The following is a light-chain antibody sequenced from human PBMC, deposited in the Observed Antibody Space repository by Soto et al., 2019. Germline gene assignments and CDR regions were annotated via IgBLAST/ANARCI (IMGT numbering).Light chain of an antibody. V-gene: IGKV1-39*01. CDR2: SAS. CDR3: QQSYTTPPT. J-gene: IGKJ2*01. CDR1: QTIYNY. Sequence: DIQMTQSPSSLSASVGDRVTITCRASQTIYNYLNWYQHKPGKAPKLLIYSASSLQSGVPSRFSGSRSGTDFTLTISSLQPEDFATYYCQQSYTTPPTFGQGTKLEIK.